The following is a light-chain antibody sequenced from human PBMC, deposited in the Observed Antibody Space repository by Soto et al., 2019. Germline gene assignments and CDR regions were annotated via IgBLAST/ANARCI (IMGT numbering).Light chain of an antibody. Sequence: EIVLTQSPGTLSLSPGERATLSCRASQSVSSSYLAWYQQKPGQAPRLLIYGASSRATGIPDRFSGSGSGTDFTLTISRLEPEDFAVSYCQQYGSSPAFGGGTKVEIK. CDR2: GAS. J-gene: IGKJ4*01. CDR3: QQYGSSPA. V-gene: IGKV3-20*01. CDR1: QSVSSSY.